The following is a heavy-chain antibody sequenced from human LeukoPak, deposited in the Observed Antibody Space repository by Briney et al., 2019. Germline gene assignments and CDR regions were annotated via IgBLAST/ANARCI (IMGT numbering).Heavy chain of an antibody. CDR2: IYYSGST. V-gene: IGHV4-39*07. D-gene: IGHD2-21*02. CDR1: GGSISSSSYY. Sequence: SETLSLTCTVSGGSISSSSYYWGWIRQPPGKGLEWIGSIYYSGSTYYNPSLKSRVTMSVDTSKNQFSLKLSSVTAADTAVYYCVVVTALYYFDYWGQGTLVTVSS. J-gene: IGHJ4*02. CDR3: VVVTALYYFDY.